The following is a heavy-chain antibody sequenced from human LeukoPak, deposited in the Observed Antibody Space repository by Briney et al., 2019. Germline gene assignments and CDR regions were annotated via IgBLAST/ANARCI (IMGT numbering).Heavy chain of an antibody. D-gene: IGHD4-17*01. CDR2: ISSSGSTI. CDR3: ARDLYGDYGFDY. J-gene: IGHJ4*02. V-gene: IGHV3-48*04. Sequence: GGSVRLSCAASGFTFSSYGMSWVRQAPGKGLEWVAYISSSGSTIYYAESVRGRVTIPRDNAKNSLYLQMNSLRAEDTAVYCCARDLYGDYGFDYCGQGTLVTVSS. CDR1: GFTFSSYG.